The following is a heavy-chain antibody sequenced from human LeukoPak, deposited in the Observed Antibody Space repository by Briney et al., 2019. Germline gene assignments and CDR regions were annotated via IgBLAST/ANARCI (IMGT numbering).Heavy chain of an antibody. CDR3: ARPAVAGEHDY. V-gene: IGHV4-34*01. D-gene: IGHD6-19*01. J-gene: IGHJ4*02. Sequence: SETLSLTCAVYGGSFSGYYWSWIRQPPGKGLEWIGSIYYSGSTYYNPSLKSRVTISVDTSKNQFSLKLSSETAADTAVYYCARPAVAGEHDYWGQGTLVTVSS. CDR2: IYYSGST. CDR1: GGSFSGYY.